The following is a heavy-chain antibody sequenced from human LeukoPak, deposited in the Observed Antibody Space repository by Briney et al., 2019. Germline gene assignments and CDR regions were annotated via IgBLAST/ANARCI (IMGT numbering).Heavy chain of an antibody. J-gene: IGHJ4*02. V-gene: IGHV1-2*02. D-gene: IGHD4-23*01. CDR2: INPNSGGT. CDR3: ARFYGGKSAANFDY. Sequence: ASVKVSCKASGYTYTGYYTHWVRQAPGQGLELMGWINPNSGGTNYAQKFQGRVTMTRDTSISTAYLELSRLRSDDTAVNYCARFYGGKSAANFDYWGQGTLVTVSS. CDR1: GYTYTGYY.